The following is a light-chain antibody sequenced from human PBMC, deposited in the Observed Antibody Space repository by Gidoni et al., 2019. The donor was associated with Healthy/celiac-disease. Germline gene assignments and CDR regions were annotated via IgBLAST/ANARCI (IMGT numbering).Light chain of an antibody. Sequence: EIVMTQSPATLSVSPGERATLSCRASQSVSSNLAWYQQKPGQAPRLLIYGASTRATGISARFSGSGSGTEFTLTISSLQSEDFAVYYCQQYNNWPPEWTFGQGTKVEIK. J-gene: IGKJ1*01. CDR3: QQYNNWPPEWT. V-gene: IGKV3-15*01. CDR1: QSVSSN. CDR2: GAS.